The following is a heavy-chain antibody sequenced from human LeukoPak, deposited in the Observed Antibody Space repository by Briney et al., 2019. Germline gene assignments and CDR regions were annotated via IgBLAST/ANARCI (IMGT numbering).Heavy chain of an antibody. D-gene: IGHD2/OR15-2a*01. CDR2: INSDGSWT. CDR3: VSFYETY. V-gene: IGHV3-74*01. Sequence: GGPLRLSCAASGNYWMHWVRQAPGKGLVWVSHINSDGSWTSYADSVKGRFTISKDNAKNTVYLQMNSLRAEDTAVYYCVSFYETYWGRGTLVTVSS. CDR1: GNYW. J-gene: IGHJ4*02.